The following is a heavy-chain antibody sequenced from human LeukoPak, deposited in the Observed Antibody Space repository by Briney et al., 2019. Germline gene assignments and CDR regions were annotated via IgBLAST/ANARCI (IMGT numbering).Heavy chain of an antibody. CDR1: GFTFRNHA. V-gene: IGHV3-23*01. CDR2: ISGSGGST. J-gene: IGHJ4*02. Sequence: GGSLRLSCAASGFTFRNHAMNWVRQAPGKGLEWVSAISGSGGSTYYADSVKGWFTISRDNSKNTLYLQMNSLRAEDTAVYYCAKESSSSSDELYFDYWGQGTLVTVSS. CDR3: AKESSSSSDELYFDY. D-gene: IGHD6-6*01.